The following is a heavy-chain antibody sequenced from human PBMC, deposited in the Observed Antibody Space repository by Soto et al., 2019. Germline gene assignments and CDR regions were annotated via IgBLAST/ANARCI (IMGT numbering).Heavy chain of an antibody. J-gene: IGHJ4*02. CDR2: INGVNGYT. CDR3: AVVGYNYDSEIYWYDF. CDR1: GYTFTSYG. Sequence: QVQLVQSGPEVKTPGASVKVSCRASGYTFTSYGMHWVRQAPGQRLEWMGNINGVNGYTQYSQSLQGRVIITRDTSASTAYMEVSSLRSVDTAVYYFAVVGYNYDSEIYWYDFWGQGTMVTVSS. V-gene: IGHV1-3*01. D-gene: IGHD2-8*02.